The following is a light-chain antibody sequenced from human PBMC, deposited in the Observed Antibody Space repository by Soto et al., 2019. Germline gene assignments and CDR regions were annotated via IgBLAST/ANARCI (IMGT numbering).Light chain of an antibody. CDR1: QSISSC. CDR3: QQSYSFPWT. CDR2: AAS. J-gene: IGKJ1*01. Sequence: DIQLTQSPSSLSASVGDRVTITCRASQSISSCLNWYQQKPGKAPKLLIYAASTLQSGVPSRFTGSGSGTDFTLTIGSLQPEDFATYSCQQSYSFPWTFGQGTNVEIK. V-gene: IGKV1-39*01.